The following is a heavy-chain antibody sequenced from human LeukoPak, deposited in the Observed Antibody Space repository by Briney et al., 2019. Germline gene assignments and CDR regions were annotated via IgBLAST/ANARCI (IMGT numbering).Heavy chain of an antibody. Sequence: PGGSLRLSCAACGSTFSHYTIGWVRQAPGKGLERVASITSSSSHIYYADSVKGRFTISRDNAKNEVYLQMNSLRGEDTAIYYCARVMMGATVTTFHYYCMDVWGVGTAVTVSS. J-gene: IGHJ6*03. V-gene: IGHV3-21*01. CDR1: GSTFSHYT. D-gene: IGHD4-11*01. CDR2: ITSSSSHI. CDR3: ARVMMGATVTTFHYYCMDV.